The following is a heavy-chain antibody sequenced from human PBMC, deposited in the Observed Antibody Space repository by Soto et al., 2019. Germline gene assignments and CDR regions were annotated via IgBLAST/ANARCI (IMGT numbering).Heavy chain of an antibody. Sequence: GASVKVSCKASGYSFTSYGISWVRQAPGQGLEWMGWISAYNGNKKYAQKLQGRVTMTTDTSTSTAYMELRSLRSDDTAVYYCARDLGQQLVDYWGQGTLVTFSS. V-gene: IGHV1-18*01. CDR1: GYSFTSYG. D-gene: IGHD6-13*01. CDR3: ARDLGQQLVDY. CDR2: ISAYNGNK. J-gene: IGHJ4*02.